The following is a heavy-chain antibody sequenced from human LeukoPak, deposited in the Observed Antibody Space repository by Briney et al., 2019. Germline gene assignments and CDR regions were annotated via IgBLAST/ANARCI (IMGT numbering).Heavy chain of an antibody. Sequence: ASVKVSCKASGYTFTGYYMHWVRQAPGQGLEWMGCINPNSGGTNYAQKFQGRVTMTRDTSISTAYMELSRLRSDDTAVYYCARDPGIVGASDAFDIWGQGTMVTVSS. CDR3: ARDPGIVGASDAFDI. CDR2: INPNSGGT. D-gene: IGHD1-26*01. V-gene: IGHV1-2*02. CDR1: GYTFTGYY. J-gene: IGHJ3*02.